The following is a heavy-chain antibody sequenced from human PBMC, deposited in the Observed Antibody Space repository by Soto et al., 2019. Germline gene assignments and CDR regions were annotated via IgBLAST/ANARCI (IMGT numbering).Heavy chain of an antibody. D-gene: IGHD2-15*01. CDR1: GFTFCSYD. CDR2: IGTAGDT. Sequence: EGSLRLSCAASGFTFCSYDMHWVRQATGKGLEWVSAIGTAGDTYYPGSVKGRFTISRENAKNSLYLQMNSLRAGDTAVYYCARGGTVVAATGSLDPWGQGTLVTVSS. CDR3: ARGGTVVAATGSLDP. J-gene: IGHJ5*02. V-gene: IGHV3-13*01.